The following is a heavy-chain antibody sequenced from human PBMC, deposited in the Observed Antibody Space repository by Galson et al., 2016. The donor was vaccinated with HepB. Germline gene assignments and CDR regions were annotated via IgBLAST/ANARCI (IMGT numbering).Heavy chain of an antibody. V-gene: IGHV1-69*13. CDR3: ARDRVANYGPDVFNI. CDR2: IIPIFGST. Sequence: SVKVSCKASGGTFSSYAINWVRQTPGQGLEWMGGIIPIFGSTNYAQKFQGRVTITADESTTTAYMELSSLRSEDTAVYYCARDRVANYGPDVFNIWTQGTLVTVSS. J-gene: IGHJ3*02. D-gene: IGHD3-10*01. CDR1: GGTFSSYA.